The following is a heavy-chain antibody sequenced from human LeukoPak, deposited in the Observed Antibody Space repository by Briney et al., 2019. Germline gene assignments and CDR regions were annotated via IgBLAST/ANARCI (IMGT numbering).Heavy chain of an antibody. CDR2: ISSSSSYV. J-gene: IGHJ4*02. Sequence: PGGSRRLSCAASGFTFSSYSMNWVRQAPGKGLEWVSSISSSSSYVYYADSVKGRFTISRDNTKNSLYLQMNSLRAEDTAVYYCAKDGAPYCSGATCYSAADYWGQGTLVTVSS. D-gene: IGHD2-15*01. CDR1: GFTFSSYS. V-gene: IGHV3-21*01. CDR3: AKDGAPYCSGATCYSAADY.